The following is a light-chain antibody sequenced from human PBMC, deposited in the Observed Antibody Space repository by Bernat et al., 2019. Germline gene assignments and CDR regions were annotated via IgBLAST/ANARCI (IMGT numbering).Light chain of an antibody. Sequence: DIQMTQSPSSLSASVGARVTITCRASQNIGNYLNWYRQKPGRAPTLLLYAASTSQSGVPSRFSGSGSGTDFTLTISGLQPEDFATYYCQQSYSTHSLISFGPGTKVDF. CDR3: QQSYSTHSLIS. CDR1: QNIGNY. CDR2: AAS. V-gene: IGKV1-39*01. J-gene: IGKJ3*01.